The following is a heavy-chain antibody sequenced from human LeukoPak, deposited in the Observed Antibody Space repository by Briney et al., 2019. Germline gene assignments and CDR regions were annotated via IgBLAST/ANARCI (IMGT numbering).Heavy chain of an antibody. D-gene: IGHD3-3*01. CDR1: GFTFSSYA. V-gene: IGHV3-30-3*02. CDR2: ISYDGSNK. CDR3: AKNHGAYDFWSGLSFDY. J-gene: IGHJ4*02. Sequence: GRSLRLSCAASGFTFSSYAMHWVRQAPGKGLEWVAVISYDGSNKYYADSVKGRFTISRDNSKNTLYLQMNSLRAEDTAVYYCAKNHGAYDFWSGLSFDYWGQGTLVTVSS.